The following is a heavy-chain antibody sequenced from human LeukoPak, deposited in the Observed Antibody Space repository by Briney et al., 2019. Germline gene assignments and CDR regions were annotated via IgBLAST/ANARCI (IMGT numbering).Heavy chain of an antibody. CDR3: ARDFGTTGWHTFDY. CDR2: TYYRSKWYN. Sequence: KASQTLSLTCVVSGDSVSSKNGAWNWIRQSPSRGLEWLGRTYYRSKWYNDYAESMEGRMTISQDTSKNQYSLHLNSVTPDDTAVYYCARDFGTTGWHTFDYWGQGTLVTDSS. J-gene: IGHJ4*02. CDR1: GDSVSSKNGA. V-gene: IGHV6-1*01. D-gene: IGHD6-19*01.